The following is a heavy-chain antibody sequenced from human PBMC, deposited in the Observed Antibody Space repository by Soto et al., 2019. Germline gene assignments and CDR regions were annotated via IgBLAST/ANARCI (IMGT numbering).Heavy chain of an antibody. CDR1: GFSVGSNY. Sequence: EVQLVETGGGLIQPGGSLRLSCAASGFSVGSNYMTWVRQSPGKGLEWVSLIYSNGDTDYAASVKGRFSISRDNFKNTLYLQMNNLRAEDTAVYHCARKSDSSPVPEADGVWGRGTLVTVSS. J-gene: IGHJ4*02. CDR2: IYSNGDT. D-gene: IGHD2-8*01. CDR3: ARKSDSSPVPEADGV. V-gene: IGHV3-53*02.